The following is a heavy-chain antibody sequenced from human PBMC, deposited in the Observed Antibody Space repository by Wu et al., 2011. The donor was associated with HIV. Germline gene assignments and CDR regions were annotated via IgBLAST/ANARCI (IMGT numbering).Heavy chain of an antibody. J-gene: IGHJ6*03. CDR3: ARGGGELYYYYYYMDV. CDR2: SIPIFGTA. CDR1: GGTFSNFA. D-gene: IGHD1-1*01. Sequence: QVQLVQSGAEVKKPGSSVKVSCKASGGTFSNFAISWVRQAPGQGLEWMGGESIPIFGTANYAQKFQGRVTITTDESTSTAYMEVSSLRSEDTAVYYCARGGGELYYYYYYMDVWGKGTTVTVSS. V-gene: IGHV1-69*05.